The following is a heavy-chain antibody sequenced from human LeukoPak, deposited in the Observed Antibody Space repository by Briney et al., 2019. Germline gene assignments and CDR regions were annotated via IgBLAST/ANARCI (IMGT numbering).Heavy chain of an antibody. CDR1: GFAFSSYE. D-gene: IGHD3-22*01. CDR3: GELGITMNRGV. Sequence: PGGSLRLSCAASGFAFSSYEMNCVRQAPGKGLEWGSYISSSGSTIYYAHSLKGRFTISRNNAKNSPYLQIDRLRPRDTACYSGGELGITMNRGVWGKGTTVTISS. V-gene: IGHV3-48*03. CDR2: ISSSGSTI. J-gene: IGHJ6*04.